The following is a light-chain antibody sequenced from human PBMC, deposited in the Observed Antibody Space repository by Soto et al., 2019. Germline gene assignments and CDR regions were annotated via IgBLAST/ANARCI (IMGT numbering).Light chain of an antibody. CDR2: DAS. CDR1: QSISSW. V-gene: IGKV1-5*01. CDR3: QQYNSYSQS. J-gene: IGKJ1*01. Sequence: DIQMTQSPSSLSASVGDRVTITCRASQSISSWLAWYQQKPGKAPKLLIYDASSLESGVPSRFSGSGSGTEFTLTISSLQPDDFATYYCQQYNSYSQSFGQGTTGDIK.